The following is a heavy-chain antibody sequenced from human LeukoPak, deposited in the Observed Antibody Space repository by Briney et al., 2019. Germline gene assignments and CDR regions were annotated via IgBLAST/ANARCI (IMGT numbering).Heavy chain of an antibody. Sequence: ASVKVSCKASGYTFTCYYMHWVRQAPGQGLEWMGRINPNSGGTNYAQKLQGRVTMTTDTSTSTAYMELRSLRSDDTAVYYCARGRGYYDSSGYYYDGYFQHWGQGTLVTVSS. D-gene: IGHD3-22*01. CDR3: ARGRGYYDSSGYYYDGYFQH. V-gene: IGHV1-2*06. CDR1: GYTFTCYY. J-gene: IGHJ1*01. CDR2: INPNSGGT.